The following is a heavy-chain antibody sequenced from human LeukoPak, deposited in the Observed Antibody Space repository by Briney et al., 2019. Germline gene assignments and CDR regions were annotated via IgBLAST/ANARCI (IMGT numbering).Heavy chain of an antibody. J-gene: IGHJ4*02. CDR1: GFTFSSYW. CDR3: ARDFGDYDSSAPLN. CDR2: IKQDGSEK. V-gene: IGHV3-7*01. Sequence: GGSLRLSCAASGFTFSSYWMSWVRQAPGKGLEWVANIKQDGSEKYYVDSVKGRFTISRDNAKNSLYLQMNSLRAEDTAVYYCARDFGDYDSSAPLNWGQGTLVTVSS. D-gene: IGHD3-22*01.